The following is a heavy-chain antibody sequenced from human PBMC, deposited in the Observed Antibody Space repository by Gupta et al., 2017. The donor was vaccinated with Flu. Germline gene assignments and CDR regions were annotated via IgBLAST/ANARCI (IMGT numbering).Heavy chain of an antibody. CDR1: GYDFATYW. Sequence: EVQLVQSGAEVKKPGESLRISCKGSGYDFATYWIIWVRQMPGKGLEWMGKIDPSDAYTIYRPSFQGHVDMSADRSTSTAYLQWSALQASDTAIYYGARQAATATSWDCDYWGQGTLLYVSS. CDR3: ARQAATATSWDCDY. CDR2: IDPSDAYT. D-gene: IGHD3-16*01. J-gene: IGHJ4*02. V-gene: IGHV5-10-1*01.